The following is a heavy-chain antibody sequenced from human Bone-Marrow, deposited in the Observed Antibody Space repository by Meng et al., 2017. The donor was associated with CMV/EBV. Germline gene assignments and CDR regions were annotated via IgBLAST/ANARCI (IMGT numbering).Heavy chain of an antibody. J-gene: IGHJ6*02. Sequence: ASVKVSCKASGYTFTFYSMHWMRQAPGQGLEWMGVINPSGDSTSYAQKFQGRVTMTRDTSTSTVYMELSSLRPEDTAVYYCARAGIRFLEWLLSAMDVWGQGTKVTVSS. CDR1: GYTFTFYS. CDR3: ARAGIRFLEWLLSAMDV. V-gene: IGHV1-46*01. CDR2: INPSGDST. D-gene: IGHD3-3*01.